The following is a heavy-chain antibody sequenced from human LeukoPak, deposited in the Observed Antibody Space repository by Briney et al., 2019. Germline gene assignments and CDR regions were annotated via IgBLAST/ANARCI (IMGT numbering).Heavy chain of an antibody. CDR2: IYSGGVT. D-gene: IGHD2-15*01. V-gene: IGHV3-53*01. CDR3: TTLGSGGRSNY. Sequence: PGGSLRLSCAASGFTVSSDYMSWVRQAPGRGLEWVSVIYSGGVTYHADSVKGRFTISRDNSKNTLYLQMNSLKTEDIAVYYCTTLGSGGRSNYWGQGTLVTVSS. J-gene: IGHJ4*02. CDR1: GFTVSSDY.